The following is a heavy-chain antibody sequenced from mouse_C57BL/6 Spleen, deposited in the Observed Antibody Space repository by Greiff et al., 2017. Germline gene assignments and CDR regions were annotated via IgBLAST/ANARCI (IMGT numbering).Heavy chain of an antibody. CDR1: GYTFTDYN. CDR3: ARGGRAMITTDYFDY. Sequence: EVQLQQSGPELVKPGASVKMSCKASGYTFTDYNMHWVKQSHGKSLEWIGYINPNNGGTSYNQKFKGKATLTVNKSSSTAYMELRSLTSEDSAVYYCARGGRAMITTDYFDYWGQGTTLTVSA. D-gene: IGHD2-4*01. V-gene: IGHV1-22*01. J-gene: IGHJ2*01. CDR2: INPNNGGT.